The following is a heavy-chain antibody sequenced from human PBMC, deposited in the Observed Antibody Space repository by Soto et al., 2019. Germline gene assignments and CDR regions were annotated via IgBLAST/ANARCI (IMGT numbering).Heavy chain of an antibody. J-gene: IGHJ3*02. CDR1: GFRFSDSV. V-gene: IGHV3-73*01. CDR2: ITSTADTYAT. CDR3: TGSLSFAFDI. Sequence: EVQLEESGGGLVQPGGSLKLSCAASGFRFSDSVMHWVRQVSGKGLEWVGRITSTADTYATAYSASVKGRFTVSRDDSKNTAYLQMNSLKAEDTAVYDCTGSLSFAFDIWGQGTMVHVSS.